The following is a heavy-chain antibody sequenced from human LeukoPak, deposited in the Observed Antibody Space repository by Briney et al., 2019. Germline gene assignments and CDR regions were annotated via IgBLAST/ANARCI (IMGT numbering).Heavy chain of an antibody. CDR2: IYYSGST. D-gene: IGHD2-2*01. Sequence: PSQTLSLTCSVSGGSLTSGLHYWTWIRQHPGKGLEWIGYIYYSGSTYYNPSLKSRVTISVGTSKNQFSLKLSSVTAADTAVYYCARSWVDLAAIYAFDIWGQGTMVTVSS. V-gene: IGHV4-31*03. CDR1: GGSLTSGLHY. J-gene: IGHJ3*02. CDR3: ARSWVDLAAIYAFDI.